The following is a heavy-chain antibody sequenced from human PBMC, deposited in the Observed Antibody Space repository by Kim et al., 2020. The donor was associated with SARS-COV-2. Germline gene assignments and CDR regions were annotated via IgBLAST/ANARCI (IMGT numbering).Heavy chain of an antibody. D-gene: IGHD3-10*01. CDR1: GYTFTSYY. J-gene: IGHJ4*02. CDR3: ARDHGSGSYSGGLSDY. Sequence: ASVKVSCKASGYTFTSYYMHWVRQAPGQGLEWMGIINPSGGSTSYAQKFQGRVTMTRDTSTSTVYMELSSLRSEDTAVYYCARDHGSGSYSGGLSDYWGQGTLVTVSS. CDR2: INPSGGST. V-gene: IGHV1-46*01.